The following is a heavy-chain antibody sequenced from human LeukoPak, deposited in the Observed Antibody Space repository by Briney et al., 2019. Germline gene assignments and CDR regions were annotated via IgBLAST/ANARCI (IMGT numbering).Heavy chain of an antibody. J-gene: IGHJ4*02. D-gene: IGHD2-21*01. V-gene: IGHV1-69*13. CDR2: IIPIFGTA. Sequence: SVKVSCKASGGTFSSYAISWVRQAPGQGLEWMGGIIPIFGTANYAQKFQGRVTVTADESTSTAYMELSSLRSEDTAVYYCAREVVVIATPGGYFDYWGQGTLVTVSS. CDR1: GGTFSSYA. CDR3: AREVVVIATPGGYFDY.